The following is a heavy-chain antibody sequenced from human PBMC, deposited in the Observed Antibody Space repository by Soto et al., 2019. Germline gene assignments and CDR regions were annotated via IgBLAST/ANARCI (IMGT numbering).Heavy chain of an antibody. V-gene: IGHV4-30-4*01. Sequence: QVQLQESGPGLVKPSQTLSLTCTVSGGSISSGDYYWSWIRQPPGKGLEWIGYIYYSGSTYYNPSRKRRVTISVDTSKNQFSLKLSSVTAADTAVYYCARGARLYDFWSGYYRSFDYWGQGTLVTVSS. CDR3: ARGARLYDFWSGYYRSFDY. CDR2: IYYSGST. D-gene: IGHD3-3*01. CDR1: GGSISSGDYY. J-gene: IGHJ4*02.